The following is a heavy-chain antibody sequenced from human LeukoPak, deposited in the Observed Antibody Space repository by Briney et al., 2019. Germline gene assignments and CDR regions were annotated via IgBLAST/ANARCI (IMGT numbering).Heavy chain of an antibody. J-gene: IGHJ4*02. CDR3: ARHNPWLSSDDF. CDR2: INHSGST. CDR1: GGSFSGYY. V-gene: IGHV4-34*01. D-gene: IGHD6-19*01. Sequence: PSETLSLTCAVYGGSFSGYYWSWIRQPPGKGLEWIGEINHSGSTNYNPSLKSRVTISVDTSKNQFSLKLSSVTAADTAIYYCARHNPWLSSDDFWGQGTLVTVSS.